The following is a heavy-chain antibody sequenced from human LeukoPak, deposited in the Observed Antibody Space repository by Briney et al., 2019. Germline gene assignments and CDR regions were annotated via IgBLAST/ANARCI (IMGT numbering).Heavy chain of an antibody. CDR2: ISGSGGST. D-gene: IGHD3-9*01. CDR1: GFTFSSYA. J-gene: IGHJ4*02. Sequence: GGSLRLSCAASGFTFSSYAMSWVRQAPGKGLEWVSAISGSGGSTYYADSVKGRFTISRDNSKNTLYLQMNSLRAEDTAVYYCANRVLRYFDWLLSGFDYWGQGTPVTVSS. V-gene: IGHV3-23*01. CDR3: ANRVLRYFDWLLSGFDY.